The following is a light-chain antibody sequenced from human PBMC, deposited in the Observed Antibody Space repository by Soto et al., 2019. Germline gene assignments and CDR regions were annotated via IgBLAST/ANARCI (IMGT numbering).Light chain of an antibody. V-gene: IGKV1-39*01. J-gene: IGKJ1*01. CDR3: QQSYSSPGT. CDR2: GAS. CDR1: QTIDKY. Sequence: IQMTQSPSSLSASVGDRVTITCRASQTIDKYLNWYQHIPGRAPKLLIYGASSLQSGVPTRFSGSGGGTYFTLTISSLQHEDFATYGCQQSYSSPGTFGRGTRVE.